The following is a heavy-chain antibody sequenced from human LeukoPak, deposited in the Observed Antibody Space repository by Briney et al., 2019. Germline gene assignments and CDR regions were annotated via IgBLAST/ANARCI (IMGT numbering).Heavy chain of an antibody. J-gene: IGHJ4*02. V-gene: IGHV3-23*01. CDR1: GFTFSSYA. D-gene: IGHD3-3*01. CDR2: ISGGSVGAT. CDR3: AKGSSSGRPYFFDY. Sequence: GGSLRLSCAASGFTFSSYAMGWVRQAPGKGLDWFSAISGGSVGATYYADAVKGRFTISRDNSKTNLYLEMNSLRAEDTAVYYCAKGSSSGRPYFFDYWGQGSLVAVSS.